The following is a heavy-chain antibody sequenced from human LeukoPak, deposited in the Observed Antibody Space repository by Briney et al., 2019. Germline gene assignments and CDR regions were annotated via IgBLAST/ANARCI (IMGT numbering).Heavy chain of an antibody. J-gene: IGHJ1*01. CDR1: GGSIGRYF. CDR2: TYYGATT. V-gene: IGHV4-59*01. Sequence: PSETLSLICNVSGGSIGRYFWSWIRQPPGKTLEWIGYTYYGATTTYNPSFKSRVTISVDTPKNQVSLKLKSVTAADTAFYYCARGDGSGWSGGRNFPHWGQGTLVTVSS. CDR3: ARGDGSGWSGGRNFPH. D-gene: IGHD6-19*01.